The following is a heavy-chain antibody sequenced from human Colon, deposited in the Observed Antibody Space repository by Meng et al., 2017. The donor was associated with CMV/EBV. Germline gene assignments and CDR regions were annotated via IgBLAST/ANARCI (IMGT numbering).Heavy chain of an antibody. D-gene: IGHD6-13*01. J-gene: IGHJ4*02. CDR1: GFAFSDAW. V-gene: IGHV3-15*01. Sequence: EVHLVESGGGLEKPGGSLRLSCTASGFAFSDAWMNWVRQTPDKGLEWVGRITSKIDGATTQYAAPVKGRFSISRDGSTNTMWLQMNSLKTEDTALYYCTTGYSSTWYYWGQGTLVTVSS. CDR2: ITSKIDGATT. CDR3: TTGYSSTWYY.